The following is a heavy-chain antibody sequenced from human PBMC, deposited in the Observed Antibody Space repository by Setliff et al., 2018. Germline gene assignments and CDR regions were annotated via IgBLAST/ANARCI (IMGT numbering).Heavy chain of an antibody. V-gene: IGHV3-30-3*01. Sequence: GGSLRLSCAASGFTFSSYAMHWVRQAPGKGLEWVAVISYDGSNKYYADSVKGRFTISRDNSKNTLYLQMNSLRSEDTAVYYCARESGYYDSSGYQYYFDYWGQGTRVTVSS. CDR3: ARESGYYDSSGYQYYFDY. CDR2: ISYDGSNK. J-gene: IGHJ4*02. CDR1: GFTFSSYA. D-gene: IGHD3-22*01.